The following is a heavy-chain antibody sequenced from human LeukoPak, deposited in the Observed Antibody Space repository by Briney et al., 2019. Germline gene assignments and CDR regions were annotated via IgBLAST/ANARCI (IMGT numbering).Heavy chain of an antibody. CDR1: GYTSTSCG. D-gene: IGHD3-22*01. Sequence: ASVTVSCKASGYTSTSCGISWVRQAPGQGLEWMGWISAYNGNTNYAQKLQGRVTMTTDTSTSTAYMELRSLRSDDTAVYYCARATYYYDSSAIWLYWGQGTLVTVSS. CDR3: ARATYYYDSSAIWLY. CDR2: ISAYNGNT. J-gene: IGHJ4*02. V-gene: IGHV1-18*01.